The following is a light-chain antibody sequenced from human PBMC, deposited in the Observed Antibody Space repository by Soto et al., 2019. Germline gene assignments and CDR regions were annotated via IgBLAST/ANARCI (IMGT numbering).Light chain of an antibody. CDR1: QRIXSD. V-gene: IGKV3D-15*01. CDR2: DIF. J-gene: IGKJ4*02. Sequence: IELTKSPVALSVSPGERSTLACRASQRIXSDLDWYQQKPGQAPRLVXYDIFTRATGGPTRISGSGSGTEFTLPSSSLKSEDFAVYYCQQYNSGTRTFGGGTKVDI. CDR3: QQYNSGTRT.